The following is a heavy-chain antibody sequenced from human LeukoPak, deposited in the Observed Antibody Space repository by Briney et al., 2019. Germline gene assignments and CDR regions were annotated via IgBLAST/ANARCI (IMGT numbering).Heavy chain of an antibody. CDR1: GFTFSDYY. Sequence: GGSLRLSCAASGFTFSDYYMSWIRQAPGKGLEWASYISSSGSTIYYADSVKGRFTISRDNAKNSLYLQMNSLRAEDTAVYYCARRVACGELLSWGQGTLVTVSS. J-gene: IGHJ5*02. V-gene: IGHV3-11*01. CDR2: ISSSGSTI. CDR3: ARRVACGELLS. D-gene: IGHD1-26*01.